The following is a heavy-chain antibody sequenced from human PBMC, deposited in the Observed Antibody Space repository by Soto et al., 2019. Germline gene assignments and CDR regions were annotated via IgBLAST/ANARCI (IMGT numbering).Heavy chain of an antibody. CDR3: ARGRVYSNYRYYYYGMDV. V-gene: IGHV3-74*01. CDR1: GFTFSSYW. J-gene: IGHJ6*02. CDR2: INSDGSST. Sequence: GSLRLSCAASGFTFSSYWMHWVRQAPGKGLVWVSRINSDGSSTSYADSVKGRFTISRDNAKNTLYLQMNSLRAEDTAVYYCARGRVYSNYRYYYYGMDVWGQGTTVTVSS. D-gene: IGHD4-4*01.